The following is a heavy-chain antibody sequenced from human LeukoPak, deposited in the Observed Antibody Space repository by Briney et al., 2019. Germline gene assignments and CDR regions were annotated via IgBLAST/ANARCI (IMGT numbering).Heavy chain of an antibody. V-gene: IGHV3-33*01. CDR1: GFTFSSYG. J-gene: IGHJ3*02. CDR2: IWYDGSNK. Sequence: GGSLRLSCAASGFTFSSYGMHLVRQAPGKGLEWVAVIWYDGSNKYYADSVKGRFTISRDNSKNTLYLQMNSLRAEDTAVYYCARGRGRQWLDPTGDAFDIWGQGTMVTVSS. D-gene: IGHD6-19*01. CDR3: ARGRGRQWLDPTGDAFDI.